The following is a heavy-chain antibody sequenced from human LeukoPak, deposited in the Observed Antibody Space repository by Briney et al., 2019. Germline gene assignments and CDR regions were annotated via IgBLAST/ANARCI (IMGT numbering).Heavy chain of an antibody. Sequence: PGGSLRLSCAASGFTFRTYAMSWVRQAPGRRLQWVSGISGSGGSTYYVDSVKGRFTVSRDNSKNTLYLQMNSLRAEDTAVYYCTKETNIVATFFFDFWGQGSLVTVSS. J-gene: IGHJ4*02. D-gene: IGHD5-12*01. CDR1: GFTFRTYA. CDR3: TKETNIVATFFFDF. CDR2: ISGSGGST. V-gene: IGHV3-23*01.